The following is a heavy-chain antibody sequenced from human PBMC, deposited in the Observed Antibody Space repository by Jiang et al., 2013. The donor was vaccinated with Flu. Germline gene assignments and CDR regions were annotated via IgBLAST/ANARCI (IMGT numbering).Heavy chain of an antibody. CDR1: GYSFTSYW. CDR2: IYPGDSDT. V-gene: IGHV5-51*03. Sequence: GAEVKKPGESLKISCKGSGYSFTSYWIGWVRQMPGKGLEWMGIIYPGDSDTRYSPSFQGQVTISADKSISTAYLQWSSLKASDTAMYYCARHSGSSYAPRGTDAFDIWGQGTMVTVSS. CDR3: ARHSGSSYAPRGTDAFDI. D-gene: IGHD1-26*01. J-gene: IGHJ3*02.